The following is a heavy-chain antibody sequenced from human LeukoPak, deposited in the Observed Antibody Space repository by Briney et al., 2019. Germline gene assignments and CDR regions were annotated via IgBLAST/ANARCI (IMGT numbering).Heavy chain of an antibody. V-gene: IGHV1-46*01. CDR2: INPSGGST. Sequence: ASVNVSFKASGYTFTSYYMHWVRQAPGQGLEWMGIINPSGGSTSYAQKFQGRVTMTRDTSTSTVYMELSSLRSEDTAVYYCAREDCSSTSCYGGDWFDPWGQGTLVTVSS. J-gene: IGHJ5*02. CDR1: GYTFTSYY. CDR3: AREDCSSTSCYGGDWFDP. D-gene: IGHD2-2*01.